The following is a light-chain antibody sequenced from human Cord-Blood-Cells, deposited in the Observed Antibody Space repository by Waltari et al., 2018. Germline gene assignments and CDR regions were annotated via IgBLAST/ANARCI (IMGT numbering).Light chain of an antibody. J-gene: IGLJ3*02. Sequence: QSALTQPASVSGSPGQSITISCTGTSSDVGSYTLVSWYQQHPGKAPKLMIYEGSKRPSGVSNRFSGSKSGNTASLTISGLQTEDEADYYCCSYAGSIWVFGGGTKLTVL. CDR2: EGS. CDR3: CSYAGSIWV. V-gene: IGLV2-23*01. CDR1: SSDVGSYTL.